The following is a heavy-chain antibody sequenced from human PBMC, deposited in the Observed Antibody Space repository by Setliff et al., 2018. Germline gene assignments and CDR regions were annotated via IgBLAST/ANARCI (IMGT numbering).Heavy chain of an antibody. CDR1: GGSISSGTYY. V-gene: IGHV4-61*09. D-gene: IGHD4-17*01. J-gene: IGHJ6*02. Sequence: SETLSLTCTVSGGSISSGTYYWSWIRQPAGKGLEWIGHIYTSGSTNYNPSLRSRVTISVDTSKNQFSLKLSSVTAADTAVYYCASLYGDYVLDYYYYYGMDVWGQGTTVTVSS. CDR2: IYTSGST. CDR3: ASLYGDYVLDYYYYYGMDV.